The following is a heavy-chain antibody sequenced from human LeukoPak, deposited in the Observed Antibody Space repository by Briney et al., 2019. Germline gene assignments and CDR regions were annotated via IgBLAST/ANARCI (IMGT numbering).Heavy chain of an antibody. D-gene: IGHD2-2*01. J-gene: IGHJ4*02. Sequence: PGGSLRLSCEASGFSMSVYWMSWVRQAPGKGLEWVAFIRSKAYGGTPEYAASVKGRFTISRDDSKNIVYVQMNSLRTEDTAVYYCTRTPSAAAPFDYWGQGSLVTVSS. CDR3: TRTPSAAAPFDY. CDR1: GFSMSVYW. CDR2: IRSKAYGGTP. V-gene: IGHV3-49*04.